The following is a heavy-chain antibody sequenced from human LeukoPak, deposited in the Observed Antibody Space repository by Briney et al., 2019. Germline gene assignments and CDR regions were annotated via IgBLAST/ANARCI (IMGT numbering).Heavy chain of an antibody. CDR1: GYTFTSYF. J-gene: IGHJ3*02. Sequence: GASVKVSCKASGYTFTSYFMHWVRQAPGQGLECMGIINPSDDSTSYAQKFQGRVTMTRDMSTSTVYLELSSLRSEDTAVYYCAREGLIWGQGTVVTVSS. CDR3: AREGLI. V-gene: IGHV1-46*01. CDR2: INPSDDST.